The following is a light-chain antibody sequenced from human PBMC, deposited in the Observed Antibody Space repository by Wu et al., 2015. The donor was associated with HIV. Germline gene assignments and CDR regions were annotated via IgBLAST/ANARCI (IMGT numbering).Light chain of an antibody. CDR2: DAS. Sequence: EIVLTQFPATLSLSPGERATLSCRASQSVASFLAWYQQKPGQAPRLLIYDASSRATGIPDRFSGSGSGTDFTLTISRLEPEDFAVYYCQQYGSSPRTFGQGTKVEIK. CDR1: QSVASF. V-gene: IGKV3-20*01. J-gene: IGKJ1*01. CDR3: QQYGSSPRT.